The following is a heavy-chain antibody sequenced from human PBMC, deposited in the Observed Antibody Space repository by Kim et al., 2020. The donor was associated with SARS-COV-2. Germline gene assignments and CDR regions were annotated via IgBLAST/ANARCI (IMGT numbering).Heavy chain of an antibody. CDR1: GFTFSSYA. CDR3: AKVRARLLSYYYYGMDV. Sequence: GGSLRLSCAASGFTFSSYAMSWVRQAPGKGLEWVSAISGSGGSTYYADSVKGRFTISRDNSKNTLYLQMNSLRSEDTAVYYCAKVRARLLSYYYYGMDVWSQETKVTVSS. CDR2: ISGSGGST. D-gene: IGHD4-17*01. V-gene: IGHV3-23*01. J-gene: IGHJ6*02.